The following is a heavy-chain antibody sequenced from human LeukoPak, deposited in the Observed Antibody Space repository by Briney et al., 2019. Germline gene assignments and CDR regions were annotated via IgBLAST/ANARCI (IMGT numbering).Heavy chain of an antibody. CDR1: GFTFSSYA. V-gene: IGHV3-23*01. Sequence: HPGGSLRLSCAASGFTFSSYAMSWVRQAPGKGLEWVSAISGSGGSTYYADSVKGRFTISRDNSKNTLYLQMNSLRAEDTAVYYCARDGASTSFWFDPWGQGTLVTVSS. D-gene: IGHD2-2*01. CDR3: ARDGASTSFWFDP. CDR2: ISGSGGST. J-gene: IGHJ5*02.